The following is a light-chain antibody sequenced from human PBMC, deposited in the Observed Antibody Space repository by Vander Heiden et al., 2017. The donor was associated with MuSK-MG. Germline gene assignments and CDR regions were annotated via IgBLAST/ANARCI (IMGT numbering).Light chain of an antibody. V-gene: IGLV6-57*01. CDR2: YDD. J-gene: IGLJ1*01. CDR1: SGSVVDYF. Sequence: NVMLTHPHSVSGSPEKSVTISCTRSSGSVVDYFLQWYQQRQGSQATALIVYDDLRPSGVPARFSCCVDSSYTSALTITSGLKAEDDAYYYCTYYDGSSYVFGTGTTVTVL. CDR3: TYYDGSSYV.